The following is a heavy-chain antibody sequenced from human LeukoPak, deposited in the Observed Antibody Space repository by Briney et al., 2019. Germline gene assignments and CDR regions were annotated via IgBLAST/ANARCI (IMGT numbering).Heavy chain of an antibody. D-gene: IGHD3-10*01. CDR3: AREMDGEYGSGTFFDL. CDR2: ISSGGSTI. J-gene: IGHJ4*02. CDR1: EFIFSDYY. V-gene: IGHV3-11*01. Sequence: PGGSLRLSCAASEFIFSDYYMSRIRQAPGKGLEWIAYISSGGSTILYADAVKGRFTISRDNAKNSLYLHMNSLRAEDTAVYYCAREMDGEYGSGTFFDLCGQGNMVTVSS.